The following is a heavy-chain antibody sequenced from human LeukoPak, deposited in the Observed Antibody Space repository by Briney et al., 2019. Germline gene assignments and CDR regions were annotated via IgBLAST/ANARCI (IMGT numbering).Heavy chain of an antibody. Sequence: KPGESLKISCKGSGYSFTSYWIGWVRQMPGKGLEWMGIIYPGDSDTRYSPSFQGQVPISADKSISTAYLQWSSLKASDTAMYYCARLRYCSGGSCLGTWFDPWGQGTLVTVSS. J-gene: IGHJ5*02. V-gene: IGHV5-51*01. CDR1: GYSFTSYW. CDR2: IYPGDSDT. D-gene: IGHD2-15*01. CDR3: ARLRYCSGGSCLGTWFDP.